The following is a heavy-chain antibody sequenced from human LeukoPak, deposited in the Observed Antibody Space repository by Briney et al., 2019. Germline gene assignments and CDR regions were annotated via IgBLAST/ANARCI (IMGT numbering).Heavy chain of an antibody. CDR1: GFTFSSYA. V-gene: IGHV3-23*01. J-gene: IGHJ4*02. Sequence: GGSLRLSCAASGFTFSSYAMSWVRQAPGKGLEWVSAISGSDGRLFYADSVKGRFTISRDNSRNTVFLQMNSLRAEDTALYYCAKETPYRAPTRTYYFDYWGQGTLVTVSS. CDR2: ISGSDGRL. CDR3: AKETPYRAPTRTYYFDY. D-gene: IGHD1-14*01.